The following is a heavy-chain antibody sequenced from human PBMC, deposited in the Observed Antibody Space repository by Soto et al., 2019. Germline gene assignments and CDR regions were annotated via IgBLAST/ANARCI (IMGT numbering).Heavy chain of an antibody. CDR3: AREGYDYDILTGYYYFDY. CDR1: GGTFSSYT. V-gene: IGHV1-69*08. CDR2: IIPILGIA. J-gene: IGHJ4*02. Sequence: QVQLVQSGAAVKKPGSSVKVSCKASGGTFSSYTISWVRQAPGQGLEWMGRIIPILGIANYAQKFQGRVTITADKATSTAYMELSSLRSEDTAVYYCAREGYDYDILTGYYYFDYWGQGTLVTVSS. D-gene: IGHD3-9*01.